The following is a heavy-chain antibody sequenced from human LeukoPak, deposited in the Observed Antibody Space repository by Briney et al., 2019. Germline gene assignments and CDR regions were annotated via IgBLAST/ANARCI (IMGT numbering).Heavy chain of an antibody. J-gene: IGHJ3*02. CDR2: ISAHNGDT. Sequence: ASVKVSCKASDYTFTSHGFSWVRQAPGQGLEWMGWISAHNGDTNYAQKVQGRVTMTTNTSTSTAYMELRSLSSDDTAVYYCARGGWSGGWSGSFDIWGQGTMVTVSS. CDR1: DYTFTSHG. V-gene: IGHV1-18*01. CDR3: ARGGWSGGWSGSFDI. D-gene: IGHD6-19*01.